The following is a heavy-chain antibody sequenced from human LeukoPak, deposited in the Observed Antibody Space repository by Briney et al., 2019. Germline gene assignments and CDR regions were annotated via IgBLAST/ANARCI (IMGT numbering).Heavy chain of an antibody. Sequence: PSETLSLTCTVSGGSISSGTYYWSWIRQLPGKGLEWIGYIYKSGSTSYNPSLKSRVTISVDTSKNQFSLNLRSVTAADTAVYYCARDQDSSGGWFDPWGQGTLVTVSS. CDR3: ARDQDSSGGWFDP. CDR1: GGSISSGTYY. D-gene: IGHD2-15*01. J-gene: IGHJ5*02. V-gene: IGHV4-31*03. CDR2: IYKSGST.